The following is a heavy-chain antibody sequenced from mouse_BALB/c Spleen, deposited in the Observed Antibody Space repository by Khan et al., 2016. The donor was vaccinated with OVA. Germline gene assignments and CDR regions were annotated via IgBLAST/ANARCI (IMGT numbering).Heavy chain of an antibody. J-gene: IGHJ1*01. V-gene: IGHV1-7*01. CDR3: VRRSFYGNLWYFDV. CDR2: INPSSGYS. D-gene: IGHD2-1*01. CDR1: GYTFSVYW. Sequence: QIQLVQSGAELAKPGASVKMSCKASGYTFSVYWIYWLKQRPGQGLEWIGYINPSSGYSDYNQRFKDKATLTAVKSSTTAYMQLSSLTSEDSAVXYCVRRSFYGNLWYFDVWGAGTTVTVS.